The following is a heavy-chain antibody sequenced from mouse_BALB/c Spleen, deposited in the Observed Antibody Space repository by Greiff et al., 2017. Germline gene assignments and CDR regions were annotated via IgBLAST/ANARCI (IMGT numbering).Heavy chain of an antibody. D-gene: IGHD1-2*01. J-gene: IGHJ2*01. CDR3: NAAIIRVRGY. Sequence: VQLQQSGAELVRSGASVKLSCTASGFNIKDYYMHWVKQRPEQGLEWIGWIDPENGDTEYAPKFQGKATMTADTSSNTAYLQLSSLTAEDTAVYYCNAAIIRVRGYWGQGTTVTVSS. CDR1: GFNIKDYY. CDR2: IDPENGDT. V-gene: IGHV14-4*02.